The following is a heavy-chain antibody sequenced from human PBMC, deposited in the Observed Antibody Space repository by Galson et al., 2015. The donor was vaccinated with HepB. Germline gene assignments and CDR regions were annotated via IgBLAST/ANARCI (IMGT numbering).Heavy chain of an antibody. CDR1: GGTFSSYA. Sequence: SVKVSCKASGGTFSSYAISWVRQAPGQGLEWMGGIIPILGIANYAQKFQGRVTITADKSTSTAYMELSSLRSEDTAVYYCARAPGGGATMIVVGPHAFDIWGQGTMVTVSS. CDR2: IIPILGIA. D-gene: IGHD3-22*01. V-gene: IGHV1-69*10. J-gene: IGHJ3*02. CDR3: ARAPGGGATMIVVGPHAFDI.